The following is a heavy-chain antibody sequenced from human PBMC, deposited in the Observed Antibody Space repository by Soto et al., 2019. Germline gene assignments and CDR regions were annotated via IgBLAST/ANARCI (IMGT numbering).Heavy chain of an antibody. D-gene: IGHD5-18*01. CDR3: ASSPPAMVAPNI. Sequence: PSETLSLTCTVSGGSVSSYSWTWVRQPPGKGPEWIGYVYYSGSTHYNPSLKSRVTISLDTSKNQFSLKLTSVTAADTAMYFCASSPPAMVAPNIWGQGTLVTVSS. CDR2: VYYSGST. CDR1: GGSVSSYS. J-gene: IGHJ4*02. V-gene: IGHV4-59*02.